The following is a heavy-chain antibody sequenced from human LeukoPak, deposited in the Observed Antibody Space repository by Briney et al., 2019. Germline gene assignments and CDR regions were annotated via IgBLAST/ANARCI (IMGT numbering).Heavy chain of an antibody. Sequence: PRGSLRLSCAASGFTFSSYWMHWVRQAPGKGLVWVSRINGDGSSTTYADSVKGRFTISRDNAKNTLYLQMNSLRAEDTAVYYCARVTQKVTTLSWVARSGNNWFDPWGQGTLVTVSS. V-gene: IGHV3-74*01. CDR1: GFTFSSYW. J-gene: IGHJ5*02. CDR2: INGDGSST. CDR3: ARVTQKVTTLSWVARSGNNWFDP. D-gene: IGHD4-17*01.